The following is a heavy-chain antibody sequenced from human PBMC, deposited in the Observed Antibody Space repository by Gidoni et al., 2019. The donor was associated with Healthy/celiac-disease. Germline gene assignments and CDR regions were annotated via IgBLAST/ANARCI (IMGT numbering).Heavy chain of an antibody. V-gene: IGHV1-3*01. CDR2: INAGNGNT. J-gene: IGHJ5*02. CDR3: ARVAAAGYNWFDP. CDR1: GCTFTSYA. D-gene: IGHD6-13*01. Sequence: QVQRVQSGAEVKKPGAAVKGSCKASGCTFTSYAMHWVGQAPGQRLEWMGWINAGNGNTKYSQQFQGRVTITSDTSASTAYMELSSLRSEDPAVYYCARVAAAGYNWFDPWGQGTLVTVSS.